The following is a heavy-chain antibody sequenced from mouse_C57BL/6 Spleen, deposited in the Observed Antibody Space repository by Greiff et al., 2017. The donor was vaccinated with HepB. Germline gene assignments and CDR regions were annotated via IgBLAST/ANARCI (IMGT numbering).Heavy chain of an antibody. Sequence: QVQLQQSGPELVKPGASVKISCKASGYAFSSSWMNWVKQRPGKGLEWIGRIYPGDGDTNYNGKFKGKATLTADKSSSTAYMQLSSLTSEDSAVYFCATSGVFAYWGQGTLVTVSA. CDR1: GYAFSSSW. V-gene: IGHV1-82*01. J-gene: IGHJ3*01. CDR2: IYPGDGDT. CDR3: ATSGVFAY. D-gene: IGHD1-3*01.